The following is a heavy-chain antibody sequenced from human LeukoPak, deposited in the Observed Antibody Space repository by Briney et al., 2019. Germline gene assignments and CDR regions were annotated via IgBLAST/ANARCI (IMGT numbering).Heavy chain of an antibody. CDR1: GFTFSSYS. D-gene: IGHD5-12*01. J-gene: IGHJ4*02. CDR2: ISSSSSYI. CDR3: ARDGYSGYAFDY. Sequence: GGSLRLSCAASGFTFSSYSMNWVRQAPGKGLEWVSSISSSSSYIYYADSVKGRFTISRDNAKNSLYLQMNSLRAEDTAVYNCARDGYSGYAFDYWGQGTLVTVSS. V-gene: IGHV3-21*01.